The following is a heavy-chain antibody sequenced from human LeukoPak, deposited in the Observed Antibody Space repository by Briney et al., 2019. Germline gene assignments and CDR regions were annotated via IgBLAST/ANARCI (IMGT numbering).Heavy chain of an antibody. Sequence: GGSLRLSCAASGFTFSGYTMSWVRQAPGKGLEWVANIKQDGSEKYYVDSVKGRFTISRDNAKNSLYLQMNSLRAEDTAVYYCARAWYSSSWLSRFDPWGQGTLVTVSS. D-gene: IGHD6-13*01. V-gene: IGHV3-7*04. CDR3: ARAWYSSSWLSRFDP. J-gene: IGHJ5*02. CDR1: GFTFSGYT. CDR2: IKQDGSEK.